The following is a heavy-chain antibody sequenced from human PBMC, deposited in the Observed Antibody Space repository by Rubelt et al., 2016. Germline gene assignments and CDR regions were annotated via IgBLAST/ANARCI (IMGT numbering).Heavy chain of an antibody. V-gene: IGHV4-39*07. J-gene: IGHJ4*02. Sequence: QLQLQESGPGLVKPSETLSLTCTVSGGSINSRSYYWGWIRQPPGKGLEWIGSINFSGNTYYNPSLKSRVTILVDTSKNQFSLELSPVAAADTAIYYCARGGDRDYGHYWGQGTLVTVSS. D-gene: IGHD4-17*01. CDR2: INFSGNT. CDR1: GGSINSRSYY. CDR3: ARGGDRDYGHY.